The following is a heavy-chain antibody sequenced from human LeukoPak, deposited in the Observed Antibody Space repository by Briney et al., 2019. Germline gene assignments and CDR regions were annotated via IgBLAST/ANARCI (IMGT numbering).Heavy chain of an antibody. CDR3: TRGRAYYDSTGYYY. CDR1: GGSMTNYF. Sequence: SETLSLTCTVSGGSMTNYFWTWIRQSPGKGLEWIGHTYYSGNTNYNPSLKSRVTISIDTSKNQFSLKLSSVTAADTAVYYCTRGRAYYDSTGYYYWGRGILVTVSS. CDR2: TYYSGNT. J-gene: IGHJ4*02. D-gene: IGHD3-22*01. V-gene: IGHV4-59*01.